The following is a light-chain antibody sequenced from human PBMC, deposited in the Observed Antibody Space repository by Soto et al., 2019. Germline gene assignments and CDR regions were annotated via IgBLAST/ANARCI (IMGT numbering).Light chain of an antibody. V-gene: IGKV3-11*01. CDR3: QQRSNWPPT. Sequence: EIVLTQSPATLSLSPGDTATLSCMASQSVSSYLAWYQQKPGQAPRLLIYDASNRATGIPARFSGSGSGTDFTLTIGSLEPEDFAVYYCQQRSNWPPTFGQGTKVEIK. J-gene: IGKJ2*01. CDR1: QSVSSY. CDR2: DAS.